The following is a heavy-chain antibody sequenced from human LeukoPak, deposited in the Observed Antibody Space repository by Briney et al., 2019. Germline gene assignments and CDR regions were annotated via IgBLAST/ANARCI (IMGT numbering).Heavy chain of an antibody. CDR2: IYYSGTT. CDR3: ARADCSGGSCYAFDI. Sequence: SETLSLTSTVSGGSVSSGSYYWSWIRQPPGKGLEWIGYIYYSGTTNYNPSLKSRVTMSVDTSKNQYSLKLSSVTAADTAVYYCARADCSGGSCYAFDIWGQGTVVTVSS. V-gene: IGHV4-61*01. CDR1: GGSVSSGSYY. D-gene: IGHD2-15*01. J-gene: IGHJ3*02.